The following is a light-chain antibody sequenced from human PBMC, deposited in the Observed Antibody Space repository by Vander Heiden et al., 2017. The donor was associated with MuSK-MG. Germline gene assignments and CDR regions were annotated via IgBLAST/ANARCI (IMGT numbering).Light chain of an antibody. V-gene: IGKV1-33*01. CDR1: QDISNY. Sequence: DIQMTQSPSSLSASVGDRVTITCQASQDISNYLNWFQQKPGKAPKFLIYDASNLETGVPSRFIGSGSGTDFTLTISSLQVEDIATYYCQQNDNLPLTFGGGTKVEIK. CDR3: QQNDNLPLT. J-gene: IGKJ4*01. CDR2: DAS.